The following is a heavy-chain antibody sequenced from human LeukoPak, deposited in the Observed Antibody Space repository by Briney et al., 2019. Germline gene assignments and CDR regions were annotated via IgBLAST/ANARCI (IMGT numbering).Heavy chain of an antibody. D-gene: IGHD4-17*01. CDR2: IYYSGST. CDR1: GGSISSSSYY. V-gene: IGHV4-39*07. Sequence: SETLSLTCTVSGGSISSSSYYWGWIRQPPGKGLEWIGSIYYSGSTYYNPSLKSRVTISVDTSKNQFSLKLSSVTAADTAVYYCARGYGDRHYCYYYMDVWGKGTTVTVSS. J-gene: IGHJ6*03. CDR3: ARGYGDRHYCYYYMDV.